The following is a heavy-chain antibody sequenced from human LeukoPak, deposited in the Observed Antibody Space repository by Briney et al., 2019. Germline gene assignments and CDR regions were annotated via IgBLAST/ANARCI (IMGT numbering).Heavy chain of an antibody. V-gene: IGHV7-4-1*02. D-gene: IGHD3-22*01. CDR3: ARDQENYDSSGYYYGYFQH. J-gene: IGHJ1*01. Sequence: ASVKVSCKASGYTFTSYAMNWVRQAPGQGLEWMGWINTNTGNPTYAQGFTGRFVFSLDTSVSTAYLQISSLKAEDTAVYYCARDQENYDSSGYYYGYFQHWGQGTLVTVSS. CDR2: INTNTGNP. CDR1: GYTFTSYA.